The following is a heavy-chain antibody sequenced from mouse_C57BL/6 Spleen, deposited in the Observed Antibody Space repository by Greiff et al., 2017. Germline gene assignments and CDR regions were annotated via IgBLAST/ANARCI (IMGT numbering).Heavy chain of an antibody. J-gene: IGHJ2*01. Sequence: VQLQQSGPELVKPGASVKISCKASGYSFTVYNMNWVKQSNGKSLEWIGVINPNYGTTSYNQKFKGKATLTVDQSSSTAYMQLNSLTSEDSAVYYCAISYYYGSSYDFDYWGQGTTLTVSS. CDR3: AISYYYGSSYDFDY. CDR1: GYSFTVYN. CDR2: INPNYGTT. D-gene: IGHD1-1*01. V-gene: IGHV1-39*01.